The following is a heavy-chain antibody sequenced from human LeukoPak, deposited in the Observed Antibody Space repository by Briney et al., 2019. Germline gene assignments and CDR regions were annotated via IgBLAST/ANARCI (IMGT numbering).Heavy chain of an antibody. CDR2: ITPSGST. D-gene: IGHD3-22*01. V-gene: IGHV4-34*01. CDR1: GGSFRGYF. CDR3: ASSFYYDSRDY. Sequence: PSETLSLTCAVYGGSFRGYFWSWIRQPPGKGLEWIGEITPSGSTNYTPSLKSRVSISIDTSKKKLSLRLTSVTAADSAVYYCASSFYYDSRDYWGQGTLVTVSS. J-gene: IGHJ4*02.